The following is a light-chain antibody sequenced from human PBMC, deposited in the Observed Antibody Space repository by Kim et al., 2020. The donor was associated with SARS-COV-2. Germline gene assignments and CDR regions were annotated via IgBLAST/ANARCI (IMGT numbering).Light chain of an antibody. J-gene: IGLJ3*02. CDR1: SSNIGSNN. CDR3: AVWDDSLKQGV. CDR2: SNN. Sequence: EPTQPPSASGTPGQRVTISCSGSSSNIGSNNVVWYQQFPGAAPNVLIHSNNQRPSGIPDRFSGSRSGTSASLAISGLQSGDEADYYCAVWDDSLKQGVFGGGTQLTVL. V-gene: IGLV1-44*01.